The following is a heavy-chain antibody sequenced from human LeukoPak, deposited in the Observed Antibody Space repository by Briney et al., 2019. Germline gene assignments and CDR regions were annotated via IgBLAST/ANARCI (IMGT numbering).Heavy chain of an antibody. CDR3: ARGGDPHYGMDV. CDR2: IYYSAST. CDR1: GGSISGYY. J-gene: IGHJ6*02. V-gene: IGHV4-59*01. D-gene: IGHD2-21*01. Sequence: PSETLSLICTVSGGSISGYYWSWIRQPPGKGLEWIGNIYYSASTNYNPSLKSRVTISVDTSKNQCSLRLSSVTAADTAVYYCARGGDPHYGMDVWGQGTTVTVSS.